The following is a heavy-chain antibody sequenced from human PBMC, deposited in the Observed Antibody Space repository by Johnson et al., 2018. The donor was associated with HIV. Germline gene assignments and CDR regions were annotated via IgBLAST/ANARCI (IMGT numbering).Heavy chain of an antibody. CDR2: ISYDGSNK. V-gene: IGHV3-30*03. J-gene: IGHJ3*02. CDR1: GFTFDDYG. Sequence: QVQLVESGGGVVRPGGSLRLSCAASGFTFDDYGMSWVRQAPGKGLEWVAVISYDGSNKYYADSVKGRFTISRDNAKNSLYLQMNSLRAEDTAVYYCARVGQLARTHAFDIWGQGTMVTVSS. CDR3: ARVGQLARTHAFDI. D-gene: IGHD6-13*01.